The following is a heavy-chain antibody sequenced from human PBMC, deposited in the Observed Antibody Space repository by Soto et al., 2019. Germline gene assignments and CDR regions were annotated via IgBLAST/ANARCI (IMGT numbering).Heavy chain of an antibody. D-gene: IGHD2-21*01. V-gene: IGHV4-34*01. CDR1: GGSLSDYF. J-gene: IGHJ6*03. CDR3: ARGGISHWAYFNYKVV. Sequence: SETLSLTCAVSGGSLSDYFWSWIRQPPGMALEWIGEINHLGSINYNPSLKSRVTMSVDTSKNQFSLTLNSVTAADTATYYCARGGISHWAYFNYKVVWDRGTTVTASS. CDR2: INHLGSI.